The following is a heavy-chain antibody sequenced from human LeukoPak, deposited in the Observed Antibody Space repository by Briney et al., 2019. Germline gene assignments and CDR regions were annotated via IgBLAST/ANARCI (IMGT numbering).Heavy chain of an antibody. Sequence: VASVKVSCKASGYTFIGYYIHWVRQAPGQGLEWMGWINPNSGGTNYAQKFQGRVTITRNTFISTAYMELSSLRSEDTAVYYCARGYFGAPGGLASDYWGQGTLVTVSS. V-gene: IGHV1-2*02. D-gene: IGHD3-16*01. J-gene: IGHJ4*02. CDR2: INPNSGGT. CDR3: ARGYFGAPGGLASDY. CDR1: GYTFIGYY.